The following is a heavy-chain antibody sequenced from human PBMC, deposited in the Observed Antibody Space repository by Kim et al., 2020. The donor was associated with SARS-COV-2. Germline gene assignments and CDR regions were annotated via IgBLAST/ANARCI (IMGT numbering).Heavy chain of an antibody. CDR1: GFTFHDYV. CDR3: AKEIYSYFYYGMDV. J-gene: IGHJ6*02. V-gene: IGHV3-9*01. CDR2: ISWNSDNI. D-gene: IGHD4-4*01. Sequence: GGSLRLSCAASGFTFHDYVMQWVRQAPGKGLEWVAGISWNSDNIGYADSVKGRFTISRDNAKNSLYLQMNSLRPEDTALYYCAKEIYSYFYYGMDVWGRG.